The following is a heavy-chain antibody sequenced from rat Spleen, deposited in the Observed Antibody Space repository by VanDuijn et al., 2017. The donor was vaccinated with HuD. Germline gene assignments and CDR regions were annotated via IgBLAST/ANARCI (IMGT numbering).Heavy chain of an antibody. CDR3: ARRMYTTDYSWYFDF. V-gene: IGHV5-25*01. CDR2: ISTGGDNT. Sequence: EVQLVESGGGLVQPGRSLKLSCAASGFTFSNYYMAWVRQAPTKGLEWVAYISTGGDNTYYRDSVKGRFTISRDNAKSTLYLQLYSLRSEDTATYYCARRMYTTDYSWYFDFWGPGTMVTVSS. J-gene: IGHJ1*01. CDR1: GFTFSNYY. D-gene: IGHD1-6*01.